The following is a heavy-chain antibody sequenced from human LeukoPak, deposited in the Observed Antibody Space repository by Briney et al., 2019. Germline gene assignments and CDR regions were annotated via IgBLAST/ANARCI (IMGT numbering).Heavy chain of an antibody. CDR3: ARAIRGYYGQFDP. D-gene: IGHD3-10*01. J-gene: IGHJ5*02. CDR2: INWNGGST. CDR1: GFTFDDYG. Sequence: PGGSLRLSCAASGFTFDDYGMSWVRQAPGKGREWVSGINWNGGSTGYADSVKGRFTISRDNAKNSLYLQMNSLRAKDTALYYCARAIRGYYGQFDPWGQGTLVTVSS. V-gene: IGHV3-20*04.